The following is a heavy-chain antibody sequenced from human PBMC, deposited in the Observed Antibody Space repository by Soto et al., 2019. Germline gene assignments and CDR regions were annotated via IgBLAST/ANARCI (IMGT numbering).Heavy chain of an antibody. D-gene: IGHD3-22*01. CDR1: GGTFRGYA. Sequence: ASVKVSCKATGGTFRGYAISWVRQAPGQGLEWLGGILPTSDTPNYAQKFQARVTLTADDSTNTAYMELRGLRSGDTAVYYCARGYDVNSELDYWGQGTLVTVSS. V-gene: IGHV1-69*13. CDR3: ARGYDVNSELDY. CDR2: ILPTSDTP. J-gene: IGHJ4*02.